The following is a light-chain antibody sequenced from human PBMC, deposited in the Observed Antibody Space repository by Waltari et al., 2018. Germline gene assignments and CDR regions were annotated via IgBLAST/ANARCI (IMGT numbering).Light chain of an antibody. CDR3: QQRSSWPIT. V-gene: IGKV3-11*01. CDR2: DAS. CDR1: ESVGSK. J-gene: IGKJ3*01. Sequence: ETVLTQSPATISMYAGERATISCRASESVGSKVTWYQQKRGQAPRLLVYDASYRASGIPPRFSGSGSGTDFTLTISSLEPDDFAVYYCQQRSSWPITFGPGTKVDFK.